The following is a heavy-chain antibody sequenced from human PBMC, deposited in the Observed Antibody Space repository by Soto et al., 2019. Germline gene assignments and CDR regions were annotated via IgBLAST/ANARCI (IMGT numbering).Heavy chain of an antibody. CDR1: GGSISSYY. CDR3: ARVGGRDGYNYNDY. J-gene: IGHJ4*02. V-gene: IGHV4-59*01. Sequence: SETLSLTCTVSGGSISSYYVSWIRQPPGKGLEWIGYIYYSGSTNYNPSLKSRVTISVDTSKNQFSLKLSSVTAADTAVYYCARVGGRDGYNYNDYWGQGTLVTVSS. CDR2: IYYSGST. D-gene: IGHD5-12*01.